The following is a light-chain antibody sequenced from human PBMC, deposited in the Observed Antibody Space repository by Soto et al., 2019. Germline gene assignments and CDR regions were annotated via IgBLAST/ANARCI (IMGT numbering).Light chain of an antibody. CDR3: QQYCSSPWE. V-gene: IGKV3-20*01. CDR2: GAS. Sequence: EIVLTQSPGTLSLSPGERATLSCRASQSVSSSYLAWYQQKPGQAPRLLIYGASSRATGIPDRFSGSGSGTDFTLTISRLEPEDFAVYYCQQYCSSPWEVGQGTKVEIK. J-gene: IGKJ1*01. CDR1: QSVSSSY.